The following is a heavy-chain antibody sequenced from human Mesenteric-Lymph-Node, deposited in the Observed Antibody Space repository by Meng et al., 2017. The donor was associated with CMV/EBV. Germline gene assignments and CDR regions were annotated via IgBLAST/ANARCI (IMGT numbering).Heavy chain of an antibody. J-gene: IGHJ5*02. CDR2: IYYSGST. Sequence: SETLSLTCTVSGGSVSSGSYYWSWIRQPPGKGLEWIGYIYYSGSTNYNPSLKSRVTISVDTSKNQFSLKLSSVTAADTAVYYCARGSSTPNWFDPWGQGTLVTVSS. D-gene: IGHD6-6*01. V-gene: IGHV4-61*01. CDR3: ARGSSTPNWFDP. CDR1: GGSVSSGSYY.